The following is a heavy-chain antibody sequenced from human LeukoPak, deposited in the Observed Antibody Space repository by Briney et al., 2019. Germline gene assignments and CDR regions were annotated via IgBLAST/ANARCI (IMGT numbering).Heavy chain of an antibody. D-gene: IGHD3-22*01. V-gene: IGHV3-23*01. CDR2: ISGSGGST. CDR3: AKDGPYYYDSSGYYFDY. Sequence: GGSLRLSCAASGFTFSDYYMSWVRQAPGKGLEWVSAISGSGGSTYYADSVKGRFTISRDNSKNTLYLQMNSLRAEDTAVYYCAKDGPYYYDSSGYYFDYWGQGTLATVSS. CDR1: GFTFSDYY. J-gene: IGHJ4*02.